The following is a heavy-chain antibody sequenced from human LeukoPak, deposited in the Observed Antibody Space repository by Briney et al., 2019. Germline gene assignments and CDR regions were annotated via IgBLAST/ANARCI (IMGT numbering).Heavy chain of an antibody. D-gene: IGHD5-24*01. Sequence: PSETLSLTCTVSGGSISSSNYYWGWIRQPPGTGLEWIGSIYYSGSTYYSPSLKSRVTISVDTSKNQFSLKLSSVTAADTAVYYCARIIEMATIFAPFDPWGQGTLVTVSS. CDR1: GGSISSSNYY. CDR3: ARIIEMATIFAPFDP. J-gene: IGHJ5*02. CDR2: IYYSGST. V-gene: IGHV4-39*01.